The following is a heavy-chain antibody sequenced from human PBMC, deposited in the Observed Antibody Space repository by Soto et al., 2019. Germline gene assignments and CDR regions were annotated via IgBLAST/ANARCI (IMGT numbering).Heavy chain of an antibody. J-gene: IGHJ6*02. CDR1: GFTFSDYW. CDR2: IKFDGGIT. CDR3: ARGIRNYYGVDV. Sequence: EVQLVESGGGLVQPGGSLRLSCVASGFTFSDYWMHWVRQAPGKGLVWVSRIKFDGGITSHADSVKGRFTISRDNARNTVHLLMNSLRAEDTGVYYCARGIRNYYGVDVWGQGTTVTVSS. V-gene: IGHV3-74*01.